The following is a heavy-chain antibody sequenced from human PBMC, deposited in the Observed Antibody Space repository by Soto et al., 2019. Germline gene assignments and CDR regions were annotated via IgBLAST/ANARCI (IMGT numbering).Heavy chain of an antibody. CDR1: GFTFSDYY. CDR2: IRNKVMTYTT. D-gene: IGHD2-21*02. Sequence: EVQLVESGGGLVQPEGSLRLSCVASGFTFSDYYMHWVRQTPGKGLEWVGRIRNKVMTYTTEYAASVKGRFTVSRDDSSNSLYIKMTSMRTEDSVMYNCSGVGRVTTASNTEYSGHGTLVTVSS. CDR3: SGVGRVTTASNTEY. V-gene: IGHV3-72*01. J-gene: IGHJ4*01.